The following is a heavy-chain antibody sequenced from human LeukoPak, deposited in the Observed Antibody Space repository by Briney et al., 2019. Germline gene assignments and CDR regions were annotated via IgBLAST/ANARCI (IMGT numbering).Heavy chain of an antibody. D-gene: IGHD2-8*02. CDR3: ARASPPGYCTGGVCSAAFDI. Sequence: ASVKVSCKASGGTFSSYAIRWVRQAPGQGLEWMGGIIPIFGTANYAQKFQGRVTITADESTSTAYMELSSLRSEDTAVYYCARASPPGYCTGGVCSAAFDIWGQGTMVTVSS. V-gene: IGHV1-69*13. J-gene: IGHJ3*02. CDR1: GGTFSSYA. CDR2: IIPIFGTA.